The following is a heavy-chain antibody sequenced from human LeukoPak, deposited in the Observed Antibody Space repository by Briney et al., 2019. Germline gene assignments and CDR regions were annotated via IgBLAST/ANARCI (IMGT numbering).Heavy chain of an antibody. Sequence: ASVKVSCKASGYTFTSYGISWVRQAPGQGLEWMGWINTNTGNPTYAQGFTGRFVFSLDTSVSTAYLQISSLKAEDTAVYYCARVYSSGWYGEGNWFDPWGQGTLVTVSS. CDR3: ARVYSSGWYGEGNWFDP. CDR1: GYTFTSYG. CDR2: INTNTGNP. J-gene: IGHJ5*02. V-gene: IGHV7-4-1*02. D-gene: IGHD6-19*01.